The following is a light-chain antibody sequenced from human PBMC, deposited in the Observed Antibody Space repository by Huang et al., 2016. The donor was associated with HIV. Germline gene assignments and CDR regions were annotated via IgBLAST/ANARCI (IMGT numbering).Light chain of an antibody. CDR3: QQNNNWPPLFT. Sequence: EIVMTQSPATLSASPGERATLSCRASQSASSNLAWSQQKPGQAPRLLLYGSSTTDTGIPAGFRGSGSGTAFTLTISSLQSEDFAVYYCQQNNNWPPLFTFGPGTKVDIK. CDR2: GSS. J-gene: IGKJ3*01. CDR1: QSASSN. V-gene: IGKV3-15*01.